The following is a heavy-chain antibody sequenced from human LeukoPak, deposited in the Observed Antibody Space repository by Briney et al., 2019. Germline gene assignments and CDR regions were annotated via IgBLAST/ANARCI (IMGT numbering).Heavy chain of an antibody. Sequence: GSLRLSCAASGFMFNNYAMHWVRQAPGKGLQWVAVISYDGTNKYYADSVKGRFTISRDNSKNTLYLQMNSLRAEDTAVYYCAKGYDSSGYYFYDAFDIWGQGTMVTVSS. CDR3: AKGYDSSGYYFYDAFDI. V-gene: IGHV3-30-3*01. CDR2: ISYDGTNK. J-gene: IGHJ3*02. D-gene: IGHD3-22*01. CDR1: GFMFNNYA.